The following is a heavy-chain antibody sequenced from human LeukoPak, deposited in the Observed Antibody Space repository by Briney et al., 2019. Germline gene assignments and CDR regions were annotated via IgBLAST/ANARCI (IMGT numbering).Heavy chain of an antibody. CDR1: GGSIRSYY. Sequence: SETLSLTCTVSGGSIRSYYWSWIRQSPGKGLEWIGYIYYSGSTYYNPSLKSRVTISVDTSKNQFSLKLSSVTAADTAVYYCARHSGSYLNYYGMDVWGQGTTVTVSS. CDR3: ARHSGSYLNYYGMDV. D-gene: IGHD1-26*01. J-gene: IGHJ6*02. CDR2: IYYSGST. V-gene: IGHV4-59*04.